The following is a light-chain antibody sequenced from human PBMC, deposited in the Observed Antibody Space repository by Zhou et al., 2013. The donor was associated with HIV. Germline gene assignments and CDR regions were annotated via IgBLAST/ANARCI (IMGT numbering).Light chain of an antibody. Sequence: EFVLTQSPGTLSLSPGERATLSCRTSQSVTSNFLAWYQQKPGQAPRLLIYGASSRATGIPDRFSGSGSGTDFTLTINSLEPEDFAVYYCQQRMTFGQGTRLEIK. CDR2: GAS. J-gene: IGKJ5*01. CDR1: QSVTSNF. CDR3: QQRMT. V-gene: IGKV3D-20*02.